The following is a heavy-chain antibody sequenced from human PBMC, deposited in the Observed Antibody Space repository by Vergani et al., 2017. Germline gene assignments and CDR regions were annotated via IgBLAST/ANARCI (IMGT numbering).Heavy chain of an antibody. CDR1: GFTFSSYA. CDR3: AGVGEMATSDY. J-gene: IGHJ4*02. V-gene: IGHV3-64*01. Sequence: VQLVESGGGLVQPGGSLRLSCAASGFTFSSYAMHWVRQAPGKGLEYVSAISSNGGSTYYANSVKGRFTISRDNSKNTLYLQMGSLRAEDMAVYYCAGVGEMATSDYWGQGTLVTVSS. CDR2: ISSNGGST. D-gene: IGHD5-24*01.